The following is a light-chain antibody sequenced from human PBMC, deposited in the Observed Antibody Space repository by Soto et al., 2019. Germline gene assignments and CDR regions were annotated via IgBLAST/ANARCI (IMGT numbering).Light chain of an antibody. J-gene: IGLJ7*01. CDR1: SGSIASNY. Sequence: NFMLTQPHSVSASPGKTVTISCTRSSGSIASNYVQWYQQRPGSSPTTVIYEDNQRPSGVPDRFSGSIDSSSNSASLTISGLKTEDEADYYCQSYDSSNLAVFGGGTQLTVL. CDR3: QSYDSSNLAV. V-gene: IGLV6-57*01. CDR2: EDN.